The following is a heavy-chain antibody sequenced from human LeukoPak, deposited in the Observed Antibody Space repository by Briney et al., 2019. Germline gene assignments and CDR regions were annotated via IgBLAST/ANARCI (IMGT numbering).Heavy chain of an antibody. V-gene: IGHV1-69*13. Sequence: SVKVSCKASGGTFSSYAISWVRQAPGQGLEWMGGIIPIFGTANYAQKFQGRVTITADESTSTAYMERSSLRSEDTAVYYCAREEDRYCSSWYNSPAFDIWGQGTMVTVSS. CDR2: IIPIFGTA. CDR1: GGTFSSYA. D-gene: IGHD6-13*01. J-gene: IGHJ3*02. CDR3: AREEDRYCSSWYNSPAFDI.